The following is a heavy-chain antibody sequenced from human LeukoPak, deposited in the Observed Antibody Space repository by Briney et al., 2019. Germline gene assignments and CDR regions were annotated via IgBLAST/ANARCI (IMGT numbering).Heavy chain of an antibody. CDR3: ASFGGYCSSTSCSRADY. V-gene: IGHV1-2*02. Sequence: APVKVSCKASGYTFTGYYMHWVRQAPGQGLEWMGWINPNSGGTNYAQKFQGRVTMTRDTSISTAYMELSRLRSDDTAVYYCASFGGYCSSTSCSRADYWGQGTLVTVSS. D-gene: IGHD2-2*01. CDR2: INPNSGGT. J-gene: IGHJ4*02. CDR1: GYTFTGYY.